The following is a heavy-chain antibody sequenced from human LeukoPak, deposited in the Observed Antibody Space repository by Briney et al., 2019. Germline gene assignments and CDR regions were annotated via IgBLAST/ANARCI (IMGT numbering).Heavy chain of an antibody. CDR2: IYYSGST. CDR3: ARVEDIVVVVAAGGAFDI. V-gene: IGHV4-59*01. D-gene: IGHD2-15*01. Sequence: SETLSLTCAVYGGSFSGYYWSWIRQPPGKGLEWIGYIYYSGSTNYNPSLKSRVTISVDTSKNQFSLKLSSVTAADTAVYYCARVEDIVVVVAAGGAFDIWGQGTMVTVSS. J-gene: IGHJ3*02. CDR1: GGSFSGYY.